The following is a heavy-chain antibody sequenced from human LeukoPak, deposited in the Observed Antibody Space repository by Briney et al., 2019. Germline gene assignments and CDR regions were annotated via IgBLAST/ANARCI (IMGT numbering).Heavy chain of an antibody. Sequence: SETLSLTCTDSGDSISSYYWSWIRQPPGKGLEWIRYIYYSGSTNYNPSLKSGVTISVDTSKNQFSLKLTSVTAADTAVYYCARTTEGGYIYGYFYYYYMDVWGKGTTVTISS. CDR3: ARTTEGGYIYGYFYYYYMDV. CDR1: GDSISSYY. CDR2: IYYSGST. V-gene: IGHV4-59*01. J-gene: IGHJ6*03. D-gene: IGHD5-18*01.